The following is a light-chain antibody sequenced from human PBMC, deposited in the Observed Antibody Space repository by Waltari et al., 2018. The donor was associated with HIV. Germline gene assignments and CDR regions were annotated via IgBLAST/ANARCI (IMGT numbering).Light chain of an antibody. Sequence: QSALTQPPSASGSLGQPVTISCIGSSSDIGAYDSVSWFQQFPHNAPTLLLYEVTKRPSGVPDRFSVSSSVNTSFLTFSGLQPNDTAAYFCSSYGDNDLLLFGGWSYLTVL. CDR3: SSYGDNDLLL. CDR2: EVT. V-gene: IGLV2-8*01. J-gene: IGLJ2*01. CDR1: SSDIGAYDS.